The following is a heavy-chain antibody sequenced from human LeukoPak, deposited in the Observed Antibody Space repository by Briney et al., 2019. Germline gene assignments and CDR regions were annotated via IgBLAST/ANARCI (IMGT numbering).Heavy chain of an antibody. J-gene: IGHJ4*02. V-gene: IGHV4-39*02. D-gene: IGHD3-3*01. CDR1: GASISSTSYY. CDR3: ARDRFSFDY. CDR2: IYYSGST. Sequence: SETLSLTCSVSGASISSTSYYWGWIRQPPGKGLEWIGSIYYSGSTYYNPSLKSRVTISVDTSKNQFSLKLSSVTAADTAVYYCARDRFSFDYWGQGTLVTVSS.